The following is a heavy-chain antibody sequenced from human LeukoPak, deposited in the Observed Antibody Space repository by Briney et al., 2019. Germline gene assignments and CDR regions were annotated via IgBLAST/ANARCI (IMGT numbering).Heavy chain of an antibody. CDR2: ISWNGGSI. Sequence: GGSLRLSCAASGFTFDDYAMHWVRQAPGKGLEWVSGISWNGGSIGYADSVKGRFTISRDNAKNSLYLQMNSLRAEDTALYYCARDQYSSGWYRAPFDYWGQGTLVTVSS. D-gene: IGHD6-19*01. J-gene: IGHJ4*02. CDR3: ARDQYSSGWYRAPFDY. V-gene: IGHV3-9*01. CDR1: GFTFDDYA.